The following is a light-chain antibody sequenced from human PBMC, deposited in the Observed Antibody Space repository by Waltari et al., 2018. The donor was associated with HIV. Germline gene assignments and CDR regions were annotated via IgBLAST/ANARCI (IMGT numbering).Light chain of an antibody. J-gene: IGLJ3*02. CDR2: AVT. Sequence: QSALTQPASVSGSTGQSITISCSGTSSDVGIYNLVSWYQQHPGKAPKRMMYAVTQRPSGVSNRFSASQSGNTASLTIPGLQAEDEADYYCCSYAGSSTWVFGGGTKLTVL. CDR3: CSYAGSSTWV. V-gene: IGLV2-23*02. CDR1: SSDVGIYNL.